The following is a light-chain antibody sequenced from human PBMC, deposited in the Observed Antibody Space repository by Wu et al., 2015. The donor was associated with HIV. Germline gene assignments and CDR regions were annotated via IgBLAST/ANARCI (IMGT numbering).Light chain of an antibody. CDR2: KAS. CDR1: QSIITW. V-gene: IGKV1-5*03. J-gene: IGKJ2*01. CDR3: QQYNRDRYK. Sequence: DIQMTQSPSNVSASVGDRVTITCRASQSIITWLAWFQQKPGKAPKFLIYKASSLESEVPSRFSGSGSGTEFSLTINSLQPDDSATYYCQQYNRDRYKFGQGTKLEI.